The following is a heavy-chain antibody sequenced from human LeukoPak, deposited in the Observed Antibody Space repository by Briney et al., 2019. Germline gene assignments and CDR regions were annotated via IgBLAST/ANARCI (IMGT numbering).Heavy chain of an antibody. CDR3: ATVGCSSTSCYTLDY. D-gene: IGHD2-2*02. CDR1: GFTFSSHW. CDR2: INTDGSRT. J-gene: IGHJ4*02. V-gene: IGHV3-74*01. Sequence: GGSLRLSCAASGFTFSSHWMHWVRQAPGKGLVWVSRINTDGSRTNYADYVKGRFTISRDNAKNTLYLQMNSLRAEDTAMYYCATVGCSSTSCYTLDYWGQGTPVTVSS.